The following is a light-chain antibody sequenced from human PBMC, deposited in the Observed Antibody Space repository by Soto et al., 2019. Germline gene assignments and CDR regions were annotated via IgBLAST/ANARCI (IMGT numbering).Light chain of an antibody. CDR1: QSISGN. CDR2: HTS. CDR3: KRYDNWPLT. V-gene: IGKV3-15*01. Sequence: EIVLTQSPATLSLSPGERATLSCRASQSISGNLAWYQQKPGLAPRLLIYHTSTRATGVHARFSGSGSGTEFSLTIRSLQSEDFAVYYCKRYDNWPLTFGGGTKVDIK. J-gene: IGKJ4*01.